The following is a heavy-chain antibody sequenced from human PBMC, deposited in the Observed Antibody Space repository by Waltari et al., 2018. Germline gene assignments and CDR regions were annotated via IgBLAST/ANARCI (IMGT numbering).Heavy chain of an antibody. CDR1: GFTFTSFW. CDR2: INSDGSDT. V-gene: IGHV3-74*01. CDR3: TRDSPSWI. J-gene: IGHJ3*02. Sequence: EGQLLESGGGLVQPGGSLKLSCAASGFTFTSFWMPWVRQVPGQGLVWVSRINSDGSDTSYADSVRGRFTVSRDNAKNMAYLQMNSLRAEDTAIYYCTRDSPSWIWGQGTMVSVSS.